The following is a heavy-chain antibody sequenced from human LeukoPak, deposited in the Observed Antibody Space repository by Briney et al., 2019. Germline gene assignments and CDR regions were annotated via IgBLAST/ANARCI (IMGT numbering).Heavy chain of an antibody. CDR3: ARDGDCSGGSCYSAHYYYGMDV. J-gene: IGHJ6*04. Sequence: GGSLRLSCAASGFTFSSYAMHWVRQAPGKGLEWVAVISYDGSNKYYADSVKGRFTISRDNSKNTLYLQMNSLRAEDTAVYCCARDGDCSGGSCYSAHYYYGMDVWGKGTTVTVSS. V-gene: IGHV3-30*04. D-gene: IGHD2-15*01. CDR1: GFTFSSYA. CDR2: ISYDGSNK.